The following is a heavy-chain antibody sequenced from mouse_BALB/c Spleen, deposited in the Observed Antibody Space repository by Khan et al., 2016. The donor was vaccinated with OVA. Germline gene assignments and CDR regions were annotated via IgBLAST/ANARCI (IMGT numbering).Heavy chain of an antibody. CDR3: ARGNLAWFAY. CDR1: GFTFSSFG. V-gene: IGHV5-17*02. CDR2: ISSDSITL. Sequence: EVELVESGGGLVQPGGSRKLACAASGFTFSSFGMHWVRQAPEKGLEWVAYISSDSITLYYADTVEGRFTISRDNPRNTLFLQMTSLRSEDTAMYYCARGNLAWFAYWGQGTLVTVSA. J-gene: IGHJ3*01. D-gene: IGHD2-1*01.